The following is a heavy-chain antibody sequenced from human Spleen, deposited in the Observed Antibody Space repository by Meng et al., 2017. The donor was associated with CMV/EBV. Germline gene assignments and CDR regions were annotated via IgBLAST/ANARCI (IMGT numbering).Heavy chain of an antibody. D-gene: IGHD3-10*01. CDR3: ARDMYPYYYGSGNYNYFDS. J-gene: IGHJ4*02. V-gene: IGHV1-2*02. CDR2: INPHSGDT. CDR1: FTSSY. Sequence: FTSSYIHWVRQAPGQGLEWMGWINPHSGDTNYAQIFQGRVTMTRDTSISTAYMELSRLRSDDTAVYYCARDMYPYYYGSGNYNYFDSWGQGTLVTVSS.